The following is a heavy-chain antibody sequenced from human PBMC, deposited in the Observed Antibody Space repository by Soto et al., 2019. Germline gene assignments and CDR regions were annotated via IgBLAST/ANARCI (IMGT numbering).Heavy chain of an antibody. CDR2: IGRSECTA. D-gene: IGHD3-10*01. Sequence: GGSLRLPCAASGLTCSCFELHRVRQAPGKGLEWISYIGRSECTAYHASAVEGRVTISRENANIAVYLQMDSLRAEETALYDCTRAAWFPYLSFYWGQGALETAPQ. CDR1: GLTCSCFE. J-gene: IGHJ4*02. V-gene: IGHV3-48*03. CDR3: TRAAWFPYLSFY.